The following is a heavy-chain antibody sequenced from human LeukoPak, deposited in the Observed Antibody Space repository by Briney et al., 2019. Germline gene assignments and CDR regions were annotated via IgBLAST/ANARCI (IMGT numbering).Heavy chain of an antibody. Sequence: ASVKVSCKASGYSFTNYGIAWIREAPGQGPEWLGWISGYNANAHYAQNVQGRVTLTTDTSTNTAYMELRGLTSDDTAMYYCARVGRGCSSIRCYWEDWFDPWGQGTLVIVSS. D-gene: IGHD2-2*01. CDR1: GYSFTNYG. V-gene: IGHV1-18*01. J-gene: IGHJ5*02. CDR2: ISGYNANA. CDR3: ARVGRGCSSIRCYWEDWFDP.